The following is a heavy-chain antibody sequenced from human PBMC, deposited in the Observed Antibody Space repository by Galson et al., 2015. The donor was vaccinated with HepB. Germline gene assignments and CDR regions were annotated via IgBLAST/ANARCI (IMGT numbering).Heavy chain of an antibody. CDR1: GDSVSSNSAA. CDR3: ARGGGRPRGYYYYYYMDV. Sequence: CAISGDSVSSNSAAWNRIRRSPSRGLEWLGRTYYRSKWYNDYAVSVKSRITINPDTSKNQFSLQLNSVTPEDTAVYYCARGGGRPRGYYYYYYMDVWGKGTTVTVSS. J-gene: IGHJ6*03. D-gene: IGHD3-16*01. CDR2: TYYRSKWYN. V-gene: IGHV6-1*01.